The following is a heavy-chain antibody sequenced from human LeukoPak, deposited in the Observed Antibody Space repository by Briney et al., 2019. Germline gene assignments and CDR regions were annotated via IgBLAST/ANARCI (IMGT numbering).Heavy chain of an antibody. CDR2: LYISGST. D-gene: IGHD3-10*01. CDR1: GASISSYY. CDR3: AGDLSGSLYFDY. V-gene: IGHV4-4*07. Sequence: SETLSLTCTVSGASISSYYYNWIRQTAGRGLEWIGRLYISGSTDYNPSLKSRVAISVDTSKNLFSLKLSSVTAADTAVYFCAGDLSGSLYFDYWGQGVLVTVSS. J-gene: IGHJ4*02.